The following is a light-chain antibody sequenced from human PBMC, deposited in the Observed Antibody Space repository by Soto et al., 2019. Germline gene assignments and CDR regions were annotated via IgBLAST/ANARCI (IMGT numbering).Light chain of an antibody. CDR1: HSVSSNY. V-gene: IGKV3-20*01. J-gene: IGKJ1*01. CDR3: QQYGISPT. CDR2: DVS. Sequence: EIVLTQSPGTLSLSPGERATLSCRSSHSVSSNYLASYQQKPGQAPRLLIYDVSSRATGIPDRFSGSGSGTDFTLTISRLEPVDFAVYYCQQYGISPTFGQGTKVEIK.